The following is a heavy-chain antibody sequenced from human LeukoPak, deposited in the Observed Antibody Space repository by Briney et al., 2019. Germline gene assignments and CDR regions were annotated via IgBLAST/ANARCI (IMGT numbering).Heavy chain of an antibody. D-gene: IGHD3-3*01. CDR3: ARFLRRGTFDY. CDR1: GFNFSSYE. V-gene: IGHV3-48*03. Sequence: GGSLRLSCAASGFNFSSYEMNWVRQAPGKGLEWVSYISSSGNTIYYADSVKGRFTISRDNAKNSLYLQMNSLRAEDTAVYYCARFLRRGTFDYWGQGILVTVSS. J-gene: IGHJ4*02. CDR2: ISSSGNTI.